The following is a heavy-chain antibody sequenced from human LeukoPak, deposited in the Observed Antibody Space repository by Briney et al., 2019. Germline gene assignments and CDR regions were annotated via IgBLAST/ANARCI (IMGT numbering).Heavy chain of an antibody. J-gene: IGHJ6*03. CDR2: IYTSGST. CDR3: ARDRIFAAGTYYYYYYYMDV. V-gene: IGHV4-61*02. CDR1: GGSISSGSYY. Sequence: SQTLSLTCSVSGGSISSGSYYWSWIRQPAGKGLEWIGRIYTSGSTNYNPSLKSRVTMSVDTSKNQFSLKLSSVTAADTAVYYCARDRIFAAGTYYYYYYYMDVWGKGTTVTISS. D-gene: IGHD6-13*01.